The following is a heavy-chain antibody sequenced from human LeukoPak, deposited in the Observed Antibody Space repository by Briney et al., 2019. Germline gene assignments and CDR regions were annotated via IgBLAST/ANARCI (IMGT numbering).Heavy chain of an antibody. D-gene: IGHD4-17*01. J-gene: IGHJ4*02. Sequence: TRSLTCTVSGGSISSGGYYWSWIRQHPGKGLEWIGYIYYSGSTYYNPSLKSRVTISVDTSKNQFSLKLSSVTAADTAVYYCARHAPSSNDYGDYGGFEYWGQGTLVTVSS. V-gene: IGHV4-31*03. CDR2: IYYSGST. CDR1: GGSISSGGYY. CDR3: ARHAPSSNDYGDYGGFEY.